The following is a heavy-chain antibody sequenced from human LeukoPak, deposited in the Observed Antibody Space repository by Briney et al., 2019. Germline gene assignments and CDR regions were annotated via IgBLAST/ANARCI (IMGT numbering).Heavy chain of an antibody. CDR1: GYTFTSYG. Sequence: ASVKVSCKASGYTFTSYGISWVRQAPGQGLEWMGWISAYNGNTNYAQKLQGRVTMTTDTSTSTAYMELSSLRSEDTAVYYCAREVHDSSAIPDLYFDYWGQGTLVAVSS. V-gene: IGHV1-18*01. J-gene: IGHJ4*02. D-gene: IGHD3-22*01. CDR3: AREVHDSSAIPDLYFDY. CDR2: ISAYNGNT.